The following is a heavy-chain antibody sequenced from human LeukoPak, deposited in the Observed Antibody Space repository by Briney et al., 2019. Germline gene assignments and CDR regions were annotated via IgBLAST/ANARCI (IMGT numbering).Heavy chain of an antibody. CDR3: ARNEGHYYDSSGYFDY. CDR2: IYHSGST. CDR1: GYSISSGYY. J-gene: IGHJ4*02. Sequence: SETLSLTCTVSGYSISSGYYWGWIRQPPGKGLEWIGSIYHSGSTYYNPSLKSRVTISVDTSKNQFSLKLSSVTAADTAVYYCARNEGHYYDSSGYFDYWGQGTLVTVSS. D-gene: IGHD3-22*01. V-gene: IGHV4-38-2*02.